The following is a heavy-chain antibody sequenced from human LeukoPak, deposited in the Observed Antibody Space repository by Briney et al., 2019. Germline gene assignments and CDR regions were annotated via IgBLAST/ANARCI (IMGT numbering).Heavy chain of an antibody. D-gene: IGHD5-12*01. J-gene: IGHJ6*03. V-gene: IGHV1-24*01. CDR2: FDPEDGET. Sequence: ASVKVSCKVSGYTLTELSMHWVRQAPGKGLEWMGGFDPEDGETIYAQKFQGRVTMTEDTSTDTAYMELSSLRSEDTAVYYCATSPWPDYYMDVWGKGTTVTVSS. CDR1: GYTLTELS. CDR3: ATSPWPDYYMDV.